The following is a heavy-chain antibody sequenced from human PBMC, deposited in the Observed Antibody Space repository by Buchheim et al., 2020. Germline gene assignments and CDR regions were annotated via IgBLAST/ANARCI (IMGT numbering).Heavy chain of an antibody. V-gene: IGHV4-4*02. CDR2: IYHSGST. J-gene: IGHJ4*02. CDR1: GGSISSSNW. Sequence: QVQLQESGPGLVKPSGTLSLTCAVSGGSISSSNWWSWVRQPPGKGLEWLGEIYHSGSTNYNPSLKSRVTISVDKSKNQFSLKLSSVTAAYTAVYYCARVAGGYCSGGSCYRRNYFDYWGQGTL. D-gene: IGHD2-15*01. CDR3: ARVAGGYCSGGSCYRRNYFDY.